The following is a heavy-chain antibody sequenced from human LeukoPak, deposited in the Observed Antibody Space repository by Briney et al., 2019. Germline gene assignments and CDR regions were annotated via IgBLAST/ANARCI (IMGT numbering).Heavy chain of an antibody. J-gene: IGHJ4*02. Sequence: SETLSLTCAVSGGSFSSGDYSWSWIRQPPGKGLEWIGYIYHSGSPYYNPSLKSRVTISIDRSKYQLSLKLNSVTAADTAVYYCAREILSSVGYFDYWGQGILVTVSS. CDR3: AREILSSVGYFDY. V-gene: IGHV4-30-2*01. CDR2: IYHSGSP. CDR1: GGSFSSGDYS. D-gene: IGHD2-15*01.